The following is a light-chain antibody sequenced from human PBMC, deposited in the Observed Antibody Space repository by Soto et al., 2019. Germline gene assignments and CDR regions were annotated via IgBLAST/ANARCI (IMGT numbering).Light chain of an antibody. CDR1: QSVSSN. V-gene: IGKV3-15*01. CDR2: GAS. J-gene: IGKJ1*01. Sequence: EIVMTQSPATLSVSPGERATLSCRASQSVSSNLAWYQQKPGQAPRLLIYGASTRATGIPARFSGSGSETEFTLPISSLQSEDFAVYYCQQYNNWPQTFGQGTKVEIK. CDR3: QQYNNWPQT.